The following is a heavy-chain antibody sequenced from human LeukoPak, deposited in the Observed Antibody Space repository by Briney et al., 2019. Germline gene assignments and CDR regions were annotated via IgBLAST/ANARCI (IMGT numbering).Heavy chain of an antibody. J-gene: IGHJ3*01. D-gene: IGHD6-6*01. Sequence: SETLSLTCTVSGGSFSSGSYYWSWIRQPPGKGLEWIGYIYYSGSTNYNPSLKSRITISVDTSKNQFSLKLSSVTAADTAVYYCARVRSSDDAFDVWGQGTLVTVSS. V-gene: IGHV4-61*01. CDR3: ARVRSSDDAFDV. CDR1: GGSFSSGSYY. CDR2: IYYSGST.